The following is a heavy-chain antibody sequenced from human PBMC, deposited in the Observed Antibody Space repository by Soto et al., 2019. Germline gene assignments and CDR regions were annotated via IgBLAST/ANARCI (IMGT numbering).Heavy chain of an antibody. J-gene: IGHJ4*02. D-gene: IGHD3-10*01. Sequence: QVQLVQSGAEVKKPGASVKVSCKASGYTFTGYYMHWVRQAPGQGLEWMGWINPNSGGTNYAQKFQGWVTMTRDPSISTAYMELSRLRSDDTAVYYYARGIPEFGRWDFDYWGQGTLVTVSS. V-gene: IGHV1-2*04. CDR2: INPNSGGT. CDR1: GYTFTGYY. CDR3: ARGIPEFGRWDFDY.